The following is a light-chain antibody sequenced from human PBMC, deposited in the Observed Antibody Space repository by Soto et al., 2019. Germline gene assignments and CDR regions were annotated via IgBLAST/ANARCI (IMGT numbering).Light chain of an antibody. V-gene: IGKV3-20*01. CDR1: QSVTVNS. CDR2: AAS. J-gene: IGKJ3*01. Sequence: EILLTQSPSTLSLSPGEGVTLSCRASQSVTVNSLAWYQQKPGQTPKLLIYAASTRAAAVPDRFTGSGSGTDFAPTISRLEPEDFAVYYCQQYGDSPLTFGPGTKVDIK. CDR3: QQYGDSPLT.